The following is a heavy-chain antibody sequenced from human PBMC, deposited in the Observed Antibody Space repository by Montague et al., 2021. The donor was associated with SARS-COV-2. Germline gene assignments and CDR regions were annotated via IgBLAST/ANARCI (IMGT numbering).Heavy chain of an antibody. CDR2: IFKNGET. CDR3: AGYYERSLDD. CDR1: GGSITNDD. Sequence: SETLSLTCTVSGGSITNDDWSWIRQPPGKGLEWIVNIFKNGETDYNPSLNSRVIISVDTSKSQFSLKVTSVTATDSAVYYCAGYYERSLDDWGQGTTVTVSS. V-gene: IGHV4-59*08. D-gene: IGHD3-22*01. J-gene: IGHJ6*02.